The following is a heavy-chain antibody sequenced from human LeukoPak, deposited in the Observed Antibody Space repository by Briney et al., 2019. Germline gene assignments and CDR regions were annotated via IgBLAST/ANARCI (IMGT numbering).Heavy chain of an antibody. CDR2: ISGSGGST. Sequence: GGSLRLSCAASGFTFSSYAMSWVRQAPGKGLEWVSAISGSGGSTYYADSVKGRFTISRDNSKNTLSLQMDSLRGEDSAMYYCATDTGAFHFAYWGQGTLVTVSS. V-gene: IGHV3-23*01. J-gene: IGHJ4*02. CDR3: ATDTGAFHFAY. D-gene: IGHD2-8*02. CDR1: GFTFSSYA.